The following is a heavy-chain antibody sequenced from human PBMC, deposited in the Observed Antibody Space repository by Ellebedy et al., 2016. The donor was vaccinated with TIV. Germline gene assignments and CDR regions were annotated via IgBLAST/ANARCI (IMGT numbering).Heavy chain of an antibody. V-gene: IGHV3-74*01. CDR3: ASTLGNSLTT. CDR2: INSDGSST. CDR1: GFTFSSYW. J-gene: IGHJ5*02. Sequence: GESLKISCAASGFTFSSYWIHCVRQAPGKGLVWVSRINSDGSSTNYADSVTGRFTISSDNAKNTLYLQMNSLRAEDTAVYYCASTLGNSLTTWGQGTLVTVSS. D-gene: IGHD3-16*01.